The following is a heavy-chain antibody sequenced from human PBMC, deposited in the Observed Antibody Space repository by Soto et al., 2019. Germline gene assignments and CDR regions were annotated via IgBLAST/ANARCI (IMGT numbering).Heavy chain of an antibody. V-gene: IGHV4-31*03. D-gene: IGHD3-22*01. CDR1: GCSISSGGYY. J-gene: IGHJ4*02. CDR2: IYYTGST. CDR3: AATPYYYDSSGYWDY. Sequence: QVQLQESGPGLVKPSQTLSLTCTVSGCSISSGGYYWSWIRQHPGKGLEGMGYIYYTGSTYYNPSLKSRVTISVDKSKNQFSLKLSSVTAADTSVYYCAATPYYYDSSGYWDYWGQGTLVTFSS.